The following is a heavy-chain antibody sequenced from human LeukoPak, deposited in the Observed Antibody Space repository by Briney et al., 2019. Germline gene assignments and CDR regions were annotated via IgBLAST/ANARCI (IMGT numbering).Heavy chain of an antibody. J-gene: IGHJ4*02. Sequence: PGRSLRLSCAASGFTFSSYGMHWVRQAPGKGLEWAAVISYDGSDKYYADSVKGRFTISRDNSKNTLYLQMNSLRTEDTAVYYCAKGAVYCTGTGCYFFDYWGQGTLVTVSS. CDR1: GFTFSSYG. V-gene: IGHV3-30*18. CDR2: ISYDGSDK. D-gene: IGHD2-15*01. CDR3: AKGAVYCTGTGCYFFDY.